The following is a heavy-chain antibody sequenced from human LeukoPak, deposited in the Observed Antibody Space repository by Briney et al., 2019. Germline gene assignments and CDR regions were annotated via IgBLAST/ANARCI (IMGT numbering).Heavy chain of an antibody. CDR3: ARVGRNYDILTYYFDY. Sequence: ASVKVSCKASGGTFSSYAISWVRQAPGRGLEWMGGIIPIFGTANYAQKFQGRVTITTDESTSTAYMELSSLRSEDTAVYYCARVGRNYDILTYYFDYWGQGTLVTVSS. D-gene: IGHD3-9*01. CDR1: GGTFSSYA. J-gene: IGHJ4*02. V-gene: IGHV1-69*05. CDR2: IIPIFGTA.